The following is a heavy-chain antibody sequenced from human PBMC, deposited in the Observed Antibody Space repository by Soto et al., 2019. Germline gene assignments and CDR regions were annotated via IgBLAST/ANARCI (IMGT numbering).Heavy chain of an antibody. Sequence: QVQLVQSGADVKKPGASVKVSCKASGYTFTSYGISWVRQAPGQGLEWVGWISPYNGDTNYEQKLQGRVTMTTDTFTSTAYMELRSLISDDTAVYYCARATQLSNRGVRGLFDPWGQGTLVTVSS. CDR3: ARATQLSNRGVRGLFDP. D-gene: IGHD2-2*01. J-gene: IGHJ5*02. CDR2: ISPYNGDT. CDR1: GYTFTSYG. V-gene: IGHV1-18*01.